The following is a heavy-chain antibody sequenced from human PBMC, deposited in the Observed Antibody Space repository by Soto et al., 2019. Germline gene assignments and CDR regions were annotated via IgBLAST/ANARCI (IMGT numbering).Heavy chain of an antibody. CDR3: ATLISLVGYCSSTSCQNFDY. D-gene: IGHD2-2*01. CDR1: GYTLTDLS. J-gene: IGHJ4*02. V-gene: IGHV1-24*01. Sequence: ASVTVSCQVSGYTLTDLSMHWVRQAPGKGLEWMGGFDPEDGETIYAQKFQGRVTMTEDASTDTAYMELSSLRSEDTAVYYCATLISLVGYCSSTSCQNFDYWGQGTLVTVSS. CDR2: FDPEDGET.